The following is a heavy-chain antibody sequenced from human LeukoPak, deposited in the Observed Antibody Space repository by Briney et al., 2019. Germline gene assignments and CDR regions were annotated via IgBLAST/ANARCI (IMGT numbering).Heavy chain of an antibody. CDR1: GGSLNGYY. J-gene: IGHJ6*04. CDR3: ARHVYGEGMVV. Sequence: PSETLSLTCTVSGGSLNGYYWGWIRQPPGKGLECVGYIPSSEGTAHNSSLKSRLTISLDTSKNQFSLTLSSVTATDTAVYYCARHVYGEGMVVWGKGTTVTVSS. D-gene: IGHD4-17*01. V-gene: IGHV4-59*08. CDR2: IPSSEGT.